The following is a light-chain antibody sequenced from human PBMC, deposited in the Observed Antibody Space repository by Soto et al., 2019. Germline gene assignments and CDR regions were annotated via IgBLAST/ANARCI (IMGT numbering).Light chain of an antibody. CDR3: QQVNAFPLT. J-gene: IGKJ4*01. V-gene: IGKV1-9*01. Sequence: DIQLTQSPSFLSASVGDRVTITCRASQGITDYLTWYQQKPGKAPELLIYGASTLQSGVPSRFSGSGSGTEFTLTISGLQPEDFGTYYCQQVNAFPLTFGGGTKVEVK. CDR2: GAS. CDR1: QGITDY.